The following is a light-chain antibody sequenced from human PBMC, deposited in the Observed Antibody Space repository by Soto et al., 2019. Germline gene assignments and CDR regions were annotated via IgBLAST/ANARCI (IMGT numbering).Light chain of an antibody. CDR3: STYAGSSNV. CDR2: EVN. Sequence: QSVLTQPPSASGAPGQTVAISCTGTSRDVGGYNYVSWYQQHPGKAPKLIIYEVNNRPSGIPNRFSGSKSGNTASLTVSGDEADDDAYCYCSTYAGSSNVFGTGTKVTVL. V-gene: IGLV2-8*01. J-gene: IGLJ1*01. CDR1: SRDVGGYNY.